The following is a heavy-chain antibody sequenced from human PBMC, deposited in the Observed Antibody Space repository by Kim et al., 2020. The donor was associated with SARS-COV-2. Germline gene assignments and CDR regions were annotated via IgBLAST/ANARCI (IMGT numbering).Heavy chain of an antibody. Sequence: SETLSLTCAVSGGSISSSNWWSWLRQPPGKRLEWIGQIYHSGSPTYNPSLNNRVTISVDKSKNQFSLRLSSVTAADTAVYYCASADNWNDPLGYWGQGTPVTVVS. J-gene: IGHJ4*02. CDR1: GGSISSSNW. V-gene: IGHV4-4*02. D-gene: IGHD1-20*01. CDR2: IYHSGSP. CDR3: ASADNWNDPLGY.